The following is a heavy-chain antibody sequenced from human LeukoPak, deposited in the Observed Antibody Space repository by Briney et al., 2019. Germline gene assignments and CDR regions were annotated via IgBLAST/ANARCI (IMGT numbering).Heavy chain of an antibody. CDR2: LSSSGITI. Sequence: GGSLRLSCAASGFTVSDHYMSWIRQAPGKGLEWVSYLSSSGITIEYADSVKGRFTISRDNANNSLYLQMNSLSPEDTAVYYCARIRRIWNDVEMVDYWGQGTLVTVSS. CDR1: GFTVSDHY. CDR3: ARIRRIWNDVEMVDY. D-gene: IGHD1-1*01. J-gene: IGHJ4*02. V-gene: IGHV3-11*01.